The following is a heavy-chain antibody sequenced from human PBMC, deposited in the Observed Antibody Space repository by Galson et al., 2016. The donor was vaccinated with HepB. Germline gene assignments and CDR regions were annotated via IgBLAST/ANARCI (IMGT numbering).Heavy chain of an antibody. CDR3: AKDISALVLPAAIDY. Sequence: SLRLSCAASGSTFTNYALNWVRQAPGKGLEWVSGISGSGGSTYYADSVKGRFTISRVQSNNTLHLQMNSLRAEDTAIYFCAKDISALVLPAAIDYWGQGTLVTVSS. J-gene: IGHJ4*02. CDR1: GSTFTNYA. V-gene: IGHV3-23*01. CDR2: ISGSGGST. D-gene: IGHD2-2*02.